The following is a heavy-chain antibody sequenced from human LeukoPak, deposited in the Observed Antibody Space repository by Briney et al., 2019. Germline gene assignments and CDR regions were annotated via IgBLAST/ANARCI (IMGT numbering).Heavy chain of an antibody. J-gene: IGHJ3*02. V-gene: IGHV4-31*03. Sequence: SETLSHTCTVSGGSISSGGYYWNWTRQHPGKDLEWIGYIFYSGSTYYNPSLTSRVTISLDTSKNQFSLKLSSVTAADTAVYYCARKSGLFSAFDIWGQGTMVTVSS. CDR3: ARKSGLFSAFDI. CDR2: IFYSGST. CDR1: GGSISSGGYY. D-gene: IGHD3-16*01.